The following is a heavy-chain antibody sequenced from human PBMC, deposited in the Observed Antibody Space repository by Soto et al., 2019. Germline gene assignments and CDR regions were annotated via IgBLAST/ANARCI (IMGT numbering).Heavy chain of an antibody. V-gene: IGHV3-7*04. CDR3: ARDAYCSGGSCYVY. J-gene: IGHJ4*02. CDR1: GFSFRNFW. CDR2: IKHDGSEK. D-gene: IGHD2-15*01. Sequence: GGSLRLSCVASGFSFRNFWMSWVRQAPGKGLEWVANIKHDGSEKNYVDSVKGRFTISRDNAENSLDLQMNSLRAEDTAVYYCARDAYCSGGSCYVYWGLGTLVTSPQ.